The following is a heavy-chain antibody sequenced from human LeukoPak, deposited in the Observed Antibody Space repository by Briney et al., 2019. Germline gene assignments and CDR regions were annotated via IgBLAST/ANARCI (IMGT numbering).Heavy chain of an antibody. CDR1: GFTFSSYE. CDR2: ISSSGSTI. CDR3: ARGEFGDYYYFYMDV. Sequence: GGSLRLSCAASGFTFSSYEMNWVRQAPGKGLEWVSYISSSGSTIYYADSVKGRFTISRDNAKNSLFLQMNSLRAEDTATYYCARGEFGDYYYFYMDVWGKGTTVTVSS. J-gene: IGHJ6*03. V-gene: IGHV3-48*03. D-gene: IGHD2/OR15-2a*01.